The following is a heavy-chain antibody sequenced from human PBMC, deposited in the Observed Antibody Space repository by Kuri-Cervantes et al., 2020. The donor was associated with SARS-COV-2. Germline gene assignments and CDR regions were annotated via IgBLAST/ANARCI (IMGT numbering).Heavy chain of an antibody. CDR1: GFTFSSYG. CDR3: AREADCSSTSCYDY. Sequence: GGSLRLSCAASGFTFSSYGVHWVRQAPGKGLEWVAVIWYDGSNKYYADSVKGRFTISRDNSKNTLYLQMNSLRAEDTAVYYCAREADCSSTSCYDYWGQGTLVTVSS. J-gene: IGHJ4*02. CDR2: IWYDGSNK. V-gene: IGHV3-33*01. D-gene: IGHD2-2*01.